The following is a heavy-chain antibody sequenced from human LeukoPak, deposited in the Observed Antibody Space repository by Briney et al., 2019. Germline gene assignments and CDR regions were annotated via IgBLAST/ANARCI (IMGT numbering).Heavy chain of an antibody. Sequence: PGGSLRLSCAASGFTFSNYWMSWVRQAPGKGLEWVANIKQDGSEKYYVDSVKGRFTISRDNAKNSLYLQMNSLRAEDTAVYYCARDGGGYSGYDYRYWGQGTLVTVSS. CDR2: IKQDGSEK. CDR3: ARDGGGYSGYDYRY. J-gene: IGHJ4*02. CDR1: GFTFSNYW. D-gene: IGHD5-12*01. V-gene: IGHV3-7*01.